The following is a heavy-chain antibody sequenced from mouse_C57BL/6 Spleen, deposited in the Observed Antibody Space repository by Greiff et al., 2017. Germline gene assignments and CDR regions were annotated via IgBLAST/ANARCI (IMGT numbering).Heavy chain of an antibody. CDR1: GYTFTSYG. Sequence: VHLVESGAELARPGASVKLSCKASGYTFTSYGISWVKQRTGQGLEWIGEIYPRSGNTYYNEKFKGKATLTADKSSSTAYMELRSLTSEDSAVYFCARSEVYDGPYAMDYWGQGTSVTVSS. CDR3: ARSEVYDGPYAMDY. CDR2: IYPRSGNT. D-gene: IGHD2-3*01. V-gene: IGHV1-81*01. J-gene: IGHJ4*01.